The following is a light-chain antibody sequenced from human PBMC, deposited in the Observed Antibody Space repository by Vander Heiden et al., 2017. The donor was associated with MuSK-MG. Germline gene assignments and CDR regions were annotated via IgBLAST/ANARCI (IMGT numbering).Light chain of an antibody. CDR3: QQEGSSPIT. J-gene: IGKJ2*01. V-gene: IGKV3-20*01. CDR2: GES. Sequence: EIVLTQSPGTLSLSPGERATLSCRASQSVSSSYLAWYQQKPGQAPRLLIYGESSRATGIPDRFSGSGSGTDFTLTISRLEPEDFAVYYCQQEGSSPITFGQGTKVDIK. CDR1: QSVSSSY.